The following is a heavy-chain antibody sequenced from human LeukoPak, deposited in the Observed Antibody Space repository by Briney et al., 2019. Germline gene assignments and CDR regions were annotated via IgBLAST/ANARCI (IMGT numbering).Heavy chain of an antibody. D-gene: IGHD3-3*01. J-gene: IGHJ6*03. CDR3: ARDGTIFGVVAKYYYMDV. Sequence: GGSLRLSCAASGFTFSSYAMSWVRQAPGKGLEWVSTISGSGGSTYYADSVKGRFTISRDNSKNTLYLQMNSLRAEDTAVYYCARDGTIFGVVAKYYYMDVWGKGTTVTVSS. CDR1: GFTFSSYA. V-gene: IGHV3-23*01. CDR2: ISGSGGST.